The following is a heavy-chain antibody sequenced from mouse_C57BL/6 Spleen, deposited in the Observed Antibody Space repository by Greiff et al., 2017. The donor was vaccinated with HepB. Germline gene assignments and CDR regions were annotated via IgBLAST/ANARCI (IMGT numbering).Heavy chain of an antibody. CDR2: INPYNGGT. D-gene: IGHD2-3*01. CDR3: ARTYDGYFYFDY. V-gene: IGHV1-19*01. CDR1: GYTFTDYY. J-gene: IGHJ2*01. Sequence: VQLQQSGPVLVKPGASVKMSCKASGYTFTDYYMNWVKQSHGKSLEWIGVINPYNGGTSYNQKFKGKATLTVDKSSSTAYMELNILTSEDSAVYYCARTYDGYFYFDYWGQGTTLTVSS.